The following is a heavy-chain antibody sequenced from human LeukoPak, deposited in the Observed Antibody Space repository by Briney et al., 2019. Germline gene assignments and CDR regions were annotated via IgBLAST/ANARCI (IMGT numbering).Heavy chain of an antibody. CDR1: GFTFSSYA. Sequence: PGGSLRLYCAASGFTFSSYAMSWVRHAPGKGLEWVSGISAGGGSTYYADSVKGRFTISRDSSKNILYLQMNSLRAEDTAVYYCATIRGQYCSGGSCYGPDYWGQGTLVTVSS. CDR2: ISAGGGST. CDR3: ATIRGQYCSGGSCYGPDY. D-gene: IGHD2-15*01. J-gene: IGHJ4*02. V-gene: IGHV3-23*01.